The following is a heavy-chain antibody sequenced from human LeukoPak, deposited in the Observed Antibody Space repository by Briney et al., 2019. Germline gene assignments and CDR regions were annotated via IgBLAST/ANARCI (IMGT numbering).Heavy chain of an antibody. CDR1: GFTFSSYA. J-gene: IGHJ4*02. Sequence: GRSLRLSCAASGFTFSSYAMSWVRQAPGKGLEWVSAISGSGGSTYYADSVKGRFTISRDNSKNTLNLQMNRLRAEDTAVYYCAKDPEYSSGWYLDYWGQGTLVTVSS. D-gene: IGHD6-19*01. V-gene: IGHV3-23*01. CDR3: AKDPEYSSGWYLDY. CDR2: ISGSGGST.